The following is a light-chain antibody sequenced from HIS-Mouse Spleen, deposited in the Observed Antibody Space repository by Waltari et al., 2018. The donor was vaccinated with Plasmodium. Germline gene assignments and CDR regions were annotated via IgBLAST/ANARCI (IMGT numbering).Light chain of an antibody. CDR3: QAWDSSTAWV. J-gene: IGLJ2*01. Sequence: SYALTQPPSVSVSPGQTASITCSGDKLGDKYACWYQQKPGQSPVLFIYQDRKRPSGIPERFSGSNSGNTATLTISGTQAMDEADYYCQAWDSSTAWVFGGGTKLTVL. V-gene: IGLV3-1*01. CDR2: QDR. CDR1: KLGDKY.